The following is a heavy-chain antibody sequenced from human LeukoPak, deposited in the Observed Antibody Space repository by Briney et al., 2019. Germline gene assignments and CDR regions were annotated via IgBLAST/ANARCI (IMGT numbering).Heavy chain of an antibody. CDR3: AREGYYDSSGYPAPGYYGMDV. V-gene: IGHV7-4-1*02. J-gene: IGHJ6*02. D-gene: IGHD3-22*01. CDR1: GYTFTSYA. Sequence: GASVKVSCKASGYTFTSYAMNWVRQAPGQGLEWMGWINTNTGNPTYAQGFTGRFVFSLDTSVSTAYLQISSLKAEDTAVYYCAREGYYDSSGYPAPGYYGMDVWGQGTTVTVSS. CDR2: INTNTGNP.